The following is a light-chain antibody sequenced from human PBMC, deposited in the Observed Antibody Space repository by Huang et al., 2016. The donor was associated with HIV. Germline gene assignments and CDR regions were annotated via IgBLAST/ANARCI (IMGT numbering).Light chain of an antibody. J-gene: IGKJ5*01. CDR2: AAS. Sequence: DIQMTQSPYSLSASVGDRVTITCRASQSISNYLNWDQQKPGKAPKLRIYAASSLQSGVPSRFSGSGSGTDFTLTISSLQPEDFATYYCQQSYSTPITFGQGTRLEIK. V-gene: IGKV1-39*01. CDR1: QSISNY. CDR3: QQSYSTPIT.